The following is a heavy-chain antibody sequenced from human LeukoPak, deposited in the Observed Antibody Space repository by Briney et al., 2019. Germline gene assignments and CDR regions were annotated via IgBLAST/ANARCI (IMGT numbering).Heavy chain of an antibody. CDR3: ARYHSGYDDY. V-gene: IGHV4-39*07. CDR2: IYFSGTT. J-gene: IGHJ4*02. CDR1: GGSISSSSYY. D-gene: IGHD5-12*01. Sequence: KPSQTLSLTCTVSGGSISSSSYYWGWIRQPPGKGLEWIGSIYFSGTTYYNPSLRSRLTMSLDTSKSQFSLKVTSVTAADTAVYYCARYHSGYDDYWGQGTLVTVSS.